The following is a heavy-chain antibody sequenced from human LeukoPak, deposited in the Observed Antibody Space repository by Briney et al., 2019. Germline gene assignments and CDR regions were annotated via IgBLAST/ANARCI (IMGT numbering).Heavy chain of an antibody. CDR1: GFTVSSNY. Sequence: PGGSLRLSCAASGFTVSSNYMSWVRQAPGKGLEWVSVIYSGGSTYYADSVKGRFTISRDNAKNSLYLQMNSLRAEDTAVYYCASLPTYGMDVWGQGTTVTVSS. J-gene: IGHJ6*02. V-gene: IGHV3-53*01. CDR2: IYSGGST. CDR3: ASLPTYGMDV.